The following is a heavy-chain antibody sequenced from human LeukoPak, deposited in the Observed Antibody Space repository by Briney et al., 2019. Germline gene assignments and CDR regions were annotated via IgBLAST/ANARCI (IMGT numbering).Heavy chain of an antibody. CDR3: ATRSDDYYDSSGYYFMDY. CDR2: IVVGSGNT. Sequence: GTSVKVSCKASGFTFTSSAVQWVRQARGQRLEWIGWIVVGSGNTNYAQKFQERVTITRDMSTSTAYMELSSLRSEDTAVYYCATRSDDYYDSSGYYFMDYWGQGTLVTVSS. J-gene: IGHJ4*02. D-gene: IGHD3-22*01. V-gene: IGHV1-58*01. CDR1: GFTFTSSA.